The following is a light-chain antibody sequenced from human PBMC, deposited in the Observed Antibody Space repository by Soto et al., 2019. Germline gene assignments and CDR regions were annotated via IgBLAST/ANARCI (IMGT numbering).Light chain of an antibody. J-gene: IGLJ1*01. CDR3: QVWDRSSDHYV. V-gene: IGLV3-21*02. CDR2: HDT. Sequence: SYALTQTPSVAVAPGPPATITCGGNHIGSKSVHWYQQKPGQAPVLVVYHDTDRPSGIPERFSGSNSGNTATLTISRVDAGDEADYYCQVWDRSSDHYVFGTGTKVTVL. CDR1: HIGSKS.